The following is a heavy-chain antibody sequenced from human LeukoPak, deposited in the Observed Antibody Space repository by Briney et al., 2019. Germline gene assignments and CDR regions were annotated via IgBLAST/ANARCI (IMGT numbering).Heavy chain of an antibody. Sequence: GGSLRLSCAASGFALSSHWMTWVRQVPGRGPEWVANVNRDGSETYYLDSVKGRFTISKDNAKNSLYLQMNSLRAEDTALYHCAKNNAMDVWGQGTTVIVSS. V-gene: IGHV3-7*03. CDR1: GFALSSHW. J-gene: IGHJ6*02. D-gene: IGHD2-8*01. CDR2: VNRDGSET. CDR3: AKNNAMDV.